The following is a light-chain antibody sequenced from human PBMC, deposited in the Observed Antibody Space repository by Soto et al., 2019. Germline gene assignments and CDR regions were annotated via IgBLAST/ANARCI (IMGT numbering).Light chain of an antibody. CDR2: VAS. J-gene: IGKJ4*01. Sequence: EIQLTQSPSFLSASVGDRVTLTCRASQGISSYLAWYQQQPGKAPQLLIYVASTLQSGVPSRFSGSGSGTEFTLTSSSLQPEDFATYYCQQHNSYPLTFGGGTKVEIK. V-gene: IGKV1-9*01. CDR3: QQHNSYPLT. CDR1: QGISSY.